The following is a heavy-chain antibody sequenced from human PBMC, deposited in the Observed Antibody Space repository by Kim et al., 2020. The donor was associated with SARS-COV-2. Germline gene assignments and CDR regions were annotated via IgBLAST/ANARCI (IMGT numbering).Heavy chain of an antibody. D-gene: IGHD3-16*01. V-gene: IGHV3-23*01. CDR3: AKDWGRHATLTTV. CDR2: ISASGSNT. CDR1: GFTFRSYL. J-gene: IGHJ6*01. Sequence: GGSLRLSCAASGFTFRSYLMTWVRQAPGKGLEWVSGISASGSNTFYADSVKGRFTISRDNSKNTLFLLMNSLRVADTATYYCAKDWGRHATLTTVW.